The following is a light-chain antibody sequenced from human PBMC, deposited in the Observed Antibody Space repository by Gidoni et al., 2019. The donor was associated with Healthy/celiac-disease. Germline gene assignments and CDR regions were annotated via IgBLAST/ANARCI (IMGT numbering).Light chain of an antibody. CDR2: WAS. CDR1: QSVLYRSNNKNY. J-gene: IGKJ1*01. Sequence: DIVMTQSSDSLAVSLGERATINCKSSQSVLYRSNNKNYLAWSQQKPGQPPKLLIYWASTRESGVPDRFSGSGSGTDFTLTISSLQAEDVAVYYCQQYYSTPWTFGQGTKVEIK. V-gene: IGKV4-1*01. CDR3: QQYYSTPWT.